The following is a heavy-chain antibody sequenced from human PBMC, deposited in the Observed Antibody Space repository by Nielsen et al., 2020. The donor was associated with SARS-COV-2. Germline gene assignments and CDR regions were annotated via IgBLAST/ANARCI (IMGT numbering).Heavy chain of an antibody. CDR3: LQGGAS. CDR1: GFSSSTSW. Sequence: GESLKISCAASGFSSSTSWMNWVRQGPGKRLEWVANINPDGSMKRHVDSVMGRFTISRDNARDSLYLQMNNLRAEDTAIYYCLQGGASWGQGTLVTVSS. D-gene: IGHD1-1*01. V-gene: IGHV3-7*03. J-gene: IGHJ5*02. CDR2: INPDGSMK.